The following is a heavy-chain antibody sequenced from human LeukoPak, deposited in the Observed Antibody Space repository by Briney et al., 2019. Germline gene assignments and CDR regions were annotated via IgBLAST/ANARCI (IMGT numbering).Heavy chain of an antibody. V-gene: IGHV1-18*01. CDR1: GYTFTSYG. J-gene: IGHJ5*02. Sequence: ASVKVSCKASGYTFTSYGITWVRQAPGQGREWMGWISAYNGNTNYAQKLQGRVTMTTDTSTSTAYMELRSLTSDDTAVYYCARGVGGSYQGWFDPWGQGTLVTVSS. D-gene: IGHD1-26*01. CDR2: ISAYNGNT. CDR3: ARGVGGSYQGWFDP.